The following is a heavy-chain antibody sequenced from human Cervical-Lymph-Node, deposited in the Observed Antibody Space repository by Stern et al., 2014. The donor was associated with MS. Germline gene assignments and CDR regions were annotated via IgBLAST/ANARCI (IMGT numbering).Heavy chain of an antibody. D-gene: IGHD1-26*01. V-gene: IGHV1-8*01. CDR2: INPDSGVT. CDR1: GYIFTSDD. CDR3: TKAWES. Sequence: VQLVESGAEVKKPGASVKVSCKASGYIFTSDDINWVRQASGQGLEWMAWINPDSGVTGYAQKFQGRVTLTRDTSINTAYMEMTSLTSDDTAVYYCTKAWESWGQGTLITVSS. J-gene: IGHJ5*02.